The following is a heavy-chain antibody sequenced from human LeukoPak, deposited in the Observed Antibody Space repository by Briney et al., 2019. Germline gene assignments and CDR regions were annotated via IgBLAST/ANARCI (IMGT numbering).Heavy chain of an antibody. Sequence: PGGSLRLSCAASGFTFSSYWMSWVRQAPGKGLEWVANIKQDGSEKYYVDSVKGRFTISRDNAKNSLYLQMNSLRAEDTAVYYCARALYYDSSGFYYYYMDVWGKGTTVTVSS. CDR2: IKQDGSEK. D-gene: IGHD3-22*01. V-gene: IGHV3-7*01. CDR1: GFTFSSYW. CDR3: ARALYYDSSGFYYYYMDV. J-gene: IGHJ6*03.